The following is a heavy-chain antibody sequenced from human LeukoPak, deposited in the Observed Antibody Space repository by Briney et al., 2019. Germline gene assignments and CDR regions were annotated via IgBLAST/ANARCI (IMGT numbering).Heavy chain of an antibody. CDR1: GFTFSSYA. CDR3: ARAILGYCSSTSCYRTDYYYYYYYMDV. Sequence: GGSLRLSCAASGFTFSSYAMHWVRQAPGKGLEWVSYISSSGSTIYYADSVKGRFTISRDNTKNSLYLQMNSLRAEDTAVYYCARAILGYCSSTSCYRTDYYYYYYYMDVWGKGTTVTVSS. J-gene: IGHJ6*03. D-gene: IGHD2-2*01. CDR2: ISSSGSTI. V-gene: IGHV3-48*04.